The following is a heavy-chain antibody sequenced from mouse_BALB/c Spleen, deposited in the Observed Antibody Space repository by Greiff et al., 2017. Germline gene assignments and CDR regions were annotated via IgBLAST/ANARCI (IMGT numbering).Heavy chain of an antibody. J-gene: IGHJ1*01. V-gene: IGHV1S81*02. D-gene: IGHD2-4*01. CDR1: GYTFTSYW. CDR2: INPSNGRT. Sequence: KESCKAFGYTFTSYWMHWVKQRPGQGLEWIGEINPSNGRTNYNEKFKSKVTLTVDKSSSTAYMQLSSLTSEDSAVYYCARPGDDYGWYFDVWGAGTTVTVSS. CDR3: ARPGDDYGWYFDV.